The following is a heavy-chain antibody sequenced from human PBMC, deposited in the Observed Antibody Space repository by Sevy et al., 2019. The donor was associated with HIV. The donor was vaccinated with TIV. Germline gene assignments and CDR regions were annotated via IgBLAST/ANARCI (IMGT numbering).Heavy chain of an antibody. CDR1: GGSISSSSYY. J-gene: IGHJ6*02. D-gene: IGHD2-15*01. V-gene: IGHV4-39*01. Sequence: SETLSLTCTVSGGSISSSSYYWGWIRQTPGKGLEWIGSIYYGGSTYYNPSLKSRLTISVDTPKNQFSLRLSSVTAADTAVYYCAKWGESCSGGSCYGMDVWGQGTTVTVSS. CDR2: IYYGGST. CDR3: AKWGESCSGGSCYGMDV.